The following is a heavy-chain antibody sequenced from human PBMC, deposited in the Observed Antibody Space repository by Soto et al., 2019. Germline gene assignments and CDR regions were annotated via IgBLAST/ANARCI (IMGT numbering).Heavy chain of an antibody. CDR3: AKDQASGQGSFDS. CDR2: ISYDGSNQ. Sequence: GGSLRLSCAASGFTFNIYGMHWVRQAPDKGLEWVALISYDGSNQYPADSVKGRFTISRDNSKNTLFLQMNSLRADDTAVYYCAKDQASGQGSFDSWGQGTLVTVSS. CDR1: GFTFNIYG. J-gene: IGHJ4*02. V-gene: IGHV3-30*18.